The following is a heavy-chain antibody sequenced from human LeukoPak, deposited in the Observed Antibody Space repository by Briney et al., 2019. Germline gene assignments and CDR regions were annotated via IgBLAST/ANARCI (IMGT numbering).Heavy chain of an antibody. CDR3: ARELRPSDGWFDP. J-gene: IGHJ5*02. Sequence: SVTVSFKSSVGTFSNYAISWVRQAPGKGLDWMGGIIPIFGTANYAQKFQGRVTITADESTSTAYMELSSLRSEDTAVYYCARELRPSDGWFDPWGQGTLVTVSS. D-gene: IGHD5-24*01. V-gene: IGHV1-69*13. CDR1: VGTFSNYA. CDR2: IIPIFGTA.